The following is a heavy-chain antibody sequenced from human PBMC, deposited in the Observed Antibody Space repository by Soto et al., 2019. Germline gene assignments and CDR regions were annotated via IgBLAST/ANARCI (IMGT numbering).Heavy chain of an antibody. CDR1: GFTFISYA. CDR2: ISGSGGST. Sequence: PWGSLRLSCAASGFTFISYAIICFRHSPFKGLEWVSAISGSGGSTYYADSVKGRFTISRDNSKNTLYLQMNSLRAEDTAVYYCAKDHGVDILTGYFAYWGQGTLVTVSS. D-gene: IGHD3-9*01. V-gene: IGHV3-23*01. J-gene: IGHJ4*02. CDR3: AKDHGVDILTGYFAY.